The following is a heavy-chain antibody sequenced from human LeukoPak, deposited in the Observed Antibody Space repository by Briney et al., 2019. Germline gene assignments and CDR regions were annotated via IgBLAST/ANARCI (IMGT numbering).Heavy chain of an antibody. CDR3: ASRDFWSGYYLAY. CDR1: GGSFSDYY. Sequence: SETLSLTCAVYGGSFSDYYWSWIRQPPGKGLEWIGEINHSGSTNSKPSLTSRVTISVDTSKSQFSLKLSSVNAADRDVYYCASRDFWSGYYLAYWGQGTLVTVSS. J-gene: IGHJ4*02. CDR2: INHSGST. V-gene: IGHV4-34*01. D-gene: IGHD3-3*01.